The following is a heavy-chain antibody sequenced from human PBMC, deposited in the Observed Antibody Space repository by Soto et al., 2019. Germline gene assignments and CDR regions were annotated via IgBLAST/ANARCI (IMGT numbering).Heavy chain of an antibody. J-gene: IGHJ4*02. CDR3: ARIDSWALNFDY. CDR2: IWNDGSNK. CDR1: GFTFSNHH. D-gene: IGHD6-13*01. Sequence: QVQLVASGGGVVQPGRSLRLSCAASGFTFSNHHMHWVRQAPGKGLEWVALIWNDGSNKFYVDSVKGRFTISRDNSKNTLSLQMNNLRTEDTAMFYCARIDSWALNFDYWGLGTLVTVSS. V-gene: IGHV3-33*01.